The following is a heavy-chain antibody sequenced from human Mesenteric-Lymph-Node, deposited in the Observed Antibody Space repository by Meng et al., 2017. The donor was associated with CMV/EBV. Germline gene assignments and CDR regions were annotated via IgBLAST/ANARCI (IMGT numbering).Heavy chain of an antibody. Sequence: ETLSLTCAVSGVSISTNNWWSWVRQAPGKGLEWVSAISGSGGSTYYADSVKGRFTISRDNSKNTLYLQMNSLRAEDTAVYYCAKLANWNYFDYWGQGTLVTVSS. V-gene: IGHV3-23*01. CDR1: GVSISTNN. CDR2: ISGSGGST. D-gene: IGHD1-1*01. CDR3: AKLANWNYFDY. J-gene: IGHJ4*02.